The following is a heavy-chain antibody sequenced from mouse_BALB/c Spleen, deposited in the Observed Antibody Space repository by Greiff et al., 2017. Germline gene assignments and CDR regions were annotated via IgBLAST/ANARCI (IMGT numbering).Heavy chain of an antibody. Sequence: VQLQQPGAELVRPGASVKLSCKASGYTFTSYWMNWVKQRPEQGLEWIGRIDPANGNTKYDPKFQGKATITADTSSNTAYLQLSSLTSEDTAVYYCATLSRGYAMDYWGQGTSVTVSS. CDR2: IDPANGNT. J-gene: IGHJ4*01. V-gene: IGHV14-1*02. CDR1: GYTFTSYW. CDR3: ATLSRGYAMDY.